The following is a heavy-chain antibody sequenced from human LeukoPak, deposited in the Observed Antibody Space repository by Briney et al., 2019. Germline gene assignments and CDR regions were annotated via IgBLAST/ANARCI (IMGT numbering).Heavy chain of an antibody. CDR3: ARGLSGYSSSLGY. D-gene: IGHD6-6*01. CDR2: ISSDGSRT. J-gene: IGHJ4*02. CDR1: GFTFSTYW. V-gene: IGHV3-74*01. Sequence: PGGSLRLSCAASGFTFSTYWMHWVRQAPGKGLVWVSRISSDGSRTSYADSVKGRFTISRDNAKNTLYLQMNSLRAEDTAVYYCARGLSGYSSSLGYWGQGTLVTVSS.